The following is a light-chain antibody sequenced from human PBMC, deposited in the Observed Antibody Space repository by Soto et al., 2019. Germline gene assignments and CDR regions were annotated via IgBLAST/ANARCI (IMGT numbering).Light chain of an antibody. CDR1: QSVSSIY. J-gene: IGKJ1*01. V-gene: IGKV3-20*01. Sequence: EIVLTQSPGTLSLSPGERATLSCRASQSVSSIYLAWYQHKPGQAPRLLIYSASSRATGIPDRFSGSGSGTAFTLTISRLEPEDFAVYYCQQYGSSSWTFGRGTTVEIK. CDR3: QQYGSSSWT. CDR2: SAS.